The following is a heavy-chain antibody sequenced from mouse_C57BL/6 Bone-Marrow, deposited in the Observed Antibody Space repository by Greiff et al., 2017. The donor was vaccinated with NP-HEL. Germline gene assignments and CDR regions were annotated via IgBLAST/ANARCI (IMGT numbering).Heavy chain of an antibody. CDR2: IDPANGDT. D-gene: IGHD1-1*01. V-gene: IGHV14-4*01. CDR3: TAPGGSSPDY. CDR1: GFNIKDDY. J-gene: IGHJ2*01. Sequence: EVQLQQSGAELVRPGASVKLSCTASGFNIKDDYMHWVKQRPEQGLEWIGWIDPANGDTEYASKFKGKATITADTSSNTAYLQLSSLTSEDTAVDYCTAPGGSSPDYWGRGTTLTVSS.